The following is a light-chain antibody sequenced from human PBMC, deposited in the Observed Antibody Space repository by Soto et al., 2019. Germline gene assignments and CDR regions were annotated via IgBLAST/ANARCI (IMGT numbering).Light chain of an antibody. CDR1: QRISSY. Sequence: EIVLTQSPATLSLSPGEGATLSCRASQRISSYLAWYQQRPGQAPRLLIYDASIRATGIPARFSGSGSGADFTLPISSLEPEDFAVYYCQQSRDWPPLTVGGGTKVEIK. V-gene: IGKV3-11*01. J-gene: IGKJ4*01. CDR3: QQSRDWPPLT. CDR2: DAS.